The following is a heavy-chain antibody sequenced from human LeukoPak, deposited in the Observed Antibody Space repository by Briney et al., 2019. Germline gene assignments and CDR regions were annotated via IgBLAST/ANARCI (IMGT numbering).Heavy chain of an antibody. CDR1: VFTFSSHW. CDR3: VRALMGTEDV. D-gene: IGHD2-8*01. V-gene: IGHV3-74*01. Sequence: PGGSLRLSCAASVFTFSSHWMLWVRQAPGKGLVWVSRIKTDASSTNYADSVKGRFTISRDNAKNTLYLQMNSLRAEDTAVYYCVRALMGTEDVWGQGTLVTVSS. CDR2: IKTDASST. J-gene: IGHJ4*02.